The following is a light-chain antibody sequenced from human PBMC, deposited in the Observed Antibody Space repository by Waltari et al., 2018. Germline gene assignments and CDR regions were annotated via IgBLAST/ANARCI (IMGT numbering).Light chain of an antibody. CDR2: GAS. CDR3: QQYNKWPLGPT. J-gene: IGKJ1*01. Sequence: EIVMTQSPATLSVSPGERATLSCRASQSVSSNLAWYQQKPGQAPRLLIYGASTRATGIPARFSGSGSGTEFTLTISSLQSEDFSVYYCQQYNKWPLGPTFGQGTKVEIK. CDR1: QSVSSN. V-gene: IGKV3-15*01.